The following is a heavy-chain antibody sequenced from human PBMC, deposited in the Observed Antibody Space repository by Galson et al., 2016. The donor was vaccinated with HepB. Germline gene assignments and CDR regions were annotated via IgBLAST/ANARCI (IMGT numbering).Heavy chain of an antibody. D-gene: IGHD6-19*01. V-gene: IGHV3-64D*06. Sequence: SLRLSCAASGFTFSSNAMHWVRQAPGKGLECVSAITSNGGNTYYADSVKGRFTISRDNSKNTLYLQMTSLRAEHTAVYYCVNRGSSGWYDYWGQGTLVTVSS. CDR1: GFTFSSNA. CDR2: ITSNGGNT. J-gene: IGHJ4*02. CDR3: VNRGSSGWYDY.